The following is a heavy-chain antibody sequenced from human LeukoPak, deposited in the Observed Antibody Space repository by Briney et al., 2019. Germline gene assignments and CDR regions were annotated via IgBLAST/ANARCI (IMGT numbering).Heavy chain of an antibody. Sequence: GGSLRLSCAASGFTFSSYAMSWVRQAPGKGLEWVSAITGRGASTYYADSVKGRFTISRDNSKNTLYLQMNSLRAEDTAVYYCAKDLLASSRSVYFQHWGQGTLVTVSS. CDR1: GFTFSSYA. CDR3: AKDLLASSRSVYFQH. V-gene: IGHV3-23*01. CDR2: ITGRGAST. D-gene: IGHD5-12*01. J-gene: IGHJ1*01.